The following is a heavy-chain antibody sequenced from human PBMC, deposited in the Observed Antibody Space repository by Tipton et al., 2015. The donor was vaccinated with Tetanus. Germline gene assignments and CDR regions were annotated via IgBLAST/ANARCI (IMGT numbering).Heavy chain of an antibody. CDR2: VYYSGST. J-gene: IGHJ4*02. D-gene: IGHD2-2*01. CDR1: GGSISTYY. CDR3: ARTSIPAADYCFDY. V-gene: IGHV4-59*08. Sequence: LRLSCSVSGGSISTYYWSWIRQPPGKGLEWIGSVYYSGSTNYSPSLQSRVTISVDTSKNQFSLKLSSVTAADTAVYYCARTSIPAADYCFDYWGQGTLVTVSS.